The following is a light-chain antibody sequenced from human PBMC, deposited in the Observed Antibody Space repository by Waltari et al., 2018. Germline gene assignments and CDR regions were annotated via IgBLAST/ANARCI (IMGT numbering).Light chain of an antibody. CDR3: AAWDGGVSGPHV. J-gene: IGLJ1*01. V-gene: IGLV1-47*01. CDR1: SSNIGSNY. CDR2: RND. Sequence: QSVLTQPPSASGTPGQRVTISCSGSSSNIGSNYVYWYQNLPGPTPKLLISRNDHRPSGVPDRFSGSKSGTSASLDISGRRSEDEGDYYCAAWDGGVSGPHVFGTGTKVTVL.